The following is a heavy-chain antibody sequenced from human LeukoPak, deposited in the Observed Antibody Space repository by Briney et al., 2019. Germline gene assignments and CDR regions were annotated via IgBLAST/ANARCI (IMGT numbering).Heavy chain of an antibody. CDR3: TIFGVRSPEY. CDR2: IYCSGST. CDR1: GGSISSDY. V-gene: IGHV4-59*01. Sequence: SETLSLTCTVSGGSISSDYWSWIRQPPGKRLEWIGYIYCSGSTNYNPSLKSRVTISVDTSKNQFSLKLSSVTAADTAVYYCTIFGVRSPEYWGQGTLVTVSS. D-gene: IGHD3-3*01. J-gene: IGHJ4*02.